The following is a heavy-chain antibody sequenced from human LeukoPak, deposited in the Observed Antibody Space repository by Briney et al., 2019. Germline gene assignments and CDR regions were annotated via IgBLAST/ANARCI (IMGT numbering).Heavy chain of an antibody. V-gene: IGHV3-23*01. CDR3: AKDVTRG. J-gene: IGHJ4*02. CDR2: ISTSGGST. D-gene: IGHD4-17*01. Sequence: PGGSLRLSCAASGFIFTNYAMSWVRQAPGKGLEWVSTISTSGGSTYYAVSVKGRLTTSRDNSKTTLYLQMNSLRADDTAVYYCAKDVTRGWGQGTLVTVSS. CDR1: GFIFTNYA.